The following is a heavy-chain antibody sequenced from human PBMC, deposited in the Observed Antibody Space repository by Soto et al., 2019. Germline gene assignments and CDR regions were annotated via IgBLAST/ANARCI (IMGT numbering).Heavy chain of an antibody. CDR2: IYYSGST. V-gene: IGHV4-59*01. D-gene: IGHD5-12*01. J-gene: IGHJ6*02. CDR1: GGSISSYY. CDR3: ASNPTTKSYSYYGMDV. Sequence: QVQLQESGPGLVKPSETLSLTCTVSGGSISSYYWSWIRQPPGKGLEWIGYIYYSGSTNYNPSLKSRVTISVDTSKNQFSLKLSSVTAADTAVYYCASNPTTKSYSYYGMDVWGQGTTVTVSS.